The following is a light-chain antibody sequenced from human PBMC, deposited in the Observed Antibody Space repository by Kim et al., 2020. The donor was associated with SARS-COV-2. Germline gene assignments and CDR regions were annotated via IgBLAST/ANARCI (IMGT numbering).Light chain of an antibody. J-gene: IGKJ2*01. V-gene: IGKV1-16*01. CDR3: QQYSEYPRT. CDR2: LAY. Sequence: ASVADRVTITCRASQDISTNFAWVQQKPGEAPRSLIYLAYKLQSGVPSRFSGSGSGIHFVLTISSLQPEEFGTYYCQQYSEYPRTFGQGTKLEI. CDR1: QDISTN.